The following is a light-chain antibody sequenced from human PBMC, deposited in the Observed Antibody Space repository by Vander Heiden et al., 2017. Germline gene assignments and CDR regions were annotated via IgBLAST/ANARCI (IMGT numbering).Light chain of an antibody. J-gene: IGLJ1*01. CDR3: TSDAGNNNSR. CDR2: EVT. V-gene: IGLV2-8*01. Sequence: SALTQPPYASGSLGQSVPVSCTGTNSDVGAYKYVSWYQQHPGKAPKLMIYEVTKRPSGVPDRFSGSKAGNTAALTVSGLQAEEEDDYYCTSDAGNNNSRFGTGTKVTVL. CDR1: NSDVGAYKY.